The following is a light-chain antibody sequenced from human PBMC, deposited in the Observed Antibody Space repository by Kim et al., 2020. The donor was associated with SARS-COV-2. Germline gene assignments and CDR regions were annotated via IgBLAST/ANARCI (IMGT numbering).Light chain of an antibody. CDR2: AAS. V-gene: IGKV3-20*01. Sequence: PGERATLSSRASQSISSTFVAWYQQKLGQAPRLLIFAASSRAAGTPDRFRDSGSGTDFTLTISRVEPDDFAVYYCQQFSTSPPAYTFGQGTKLEIK. CDR1: QSISSTF. J-gene: IGKJ2*01. CDR3: QQFSTSPPAYT.